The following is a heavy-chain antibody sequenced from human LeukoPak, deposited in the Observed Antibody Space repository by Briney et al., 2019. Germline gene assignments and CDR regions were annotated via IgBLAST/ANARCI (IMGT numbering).Heavy chain of an antibody. CDR2: INPSGGST. D-gene: IGHD2-2*01. J-gene: IGHJ6*02. Sequence: PEASVKVYCKASGYTFTSYYMQWVRQAPGQGLEWMGIINPSGGSTSYAQKFQGRVTMTRDTPTSTVYMELSSLRSEDTAVYYCARDVIVVVPAATGQVGMDVWGQGTTVTVSS. V-gene: IGHV1-46*01. CDR1: GYTFTSYY. CDR3: ARDVIVVVPAATGQVGMDV.